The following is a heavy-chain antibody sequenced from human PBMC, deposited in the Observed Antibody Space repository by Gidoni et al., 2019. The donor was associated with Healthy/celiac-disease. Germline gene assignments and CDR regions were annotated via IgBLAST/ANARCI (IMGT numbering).Heavy chain of an antibody. CDR3: ARDDPPIAFDI. D-gene: IGHD2-2*02. J-gene: IGHJ3*02. CDR2: IWYDGSNK. V-gene: IGHV3-33*01. Sequence: VRQAPGKGLEWVAVIWYDGSNKYYADSVKGRFTISRDNSKNTLYLQMNSLRAEDTAVYYCARDDPPIAFDIWGQGTMVTVSS.